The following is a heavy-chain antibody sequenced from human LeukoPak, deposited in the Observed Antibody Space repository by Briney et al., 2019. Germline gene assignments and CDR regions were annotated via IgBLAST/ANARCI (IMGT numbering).Heavy chain of an antibody. CDR3: ARGIKAIAVAGTGIDWFDP. CDR1: GYTFTSYD. Sequence: ASVKVSCRASGYTFTSYDINWVRQATGQGLEWMGWMNPISGNTGYAQKFQGRVTMTRNTSISTAYMELSSLRSEDTAVYYCARGIKAIAVAGTGIDWFDPWGQGTLVTVSS. D-gene: IGHD6-19*01. J-gene: IGHJ5*02. CDR2: MNPISGNT. V-gene: IGHV1-8*01.